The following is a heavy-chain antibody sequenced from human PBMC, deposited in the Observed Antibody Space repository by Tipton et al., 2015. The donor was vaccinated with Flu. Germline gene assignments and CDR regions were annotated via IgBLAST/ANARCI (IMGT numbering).Heavy chain of an antibody. Sequence: TLSLTCAVYGGSFSGYYWSWIRQPAGKGLEWIGRIYTSGSTNYNPSLKSRVTMSVDTSKNQFSLKLSSVTAADTAVYYCARDPQMGGFDPWGQGTLVTVSS. CDR1: GGSFSGYY. CDR2: IYTSGST. CDR3: ARDPQMGGFDP. V-gene: IGHV4-4*07. D-gene: IGHD3-16*01. J-gene: IGHJ5*02.